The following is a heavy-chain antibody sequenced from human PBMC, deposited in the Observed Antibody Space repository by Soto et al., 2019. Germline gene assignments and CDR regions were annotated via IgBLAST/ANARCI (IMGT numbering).Heavy chain of an antibody. CDR3: ARVIAADIYDSEGSHSLVWYFDL. D-gene: IGHD3-22*01. CDR1: GYNFSTCW. Sequence: GASLKISCKGYGYNFSTCWLGWVRQMPCNGLVWMAMIYPGDSETRYNPSFQGQVTISTDSSTTAAYLHWGSLKASDTAMYYFARVIAADIYDSEGSHSLVWYFDLWGRGTLVTVSS. CDR2: IYPGDSET. V-gene: IGHV5-51*01. J-gene: IGHJ2*01.